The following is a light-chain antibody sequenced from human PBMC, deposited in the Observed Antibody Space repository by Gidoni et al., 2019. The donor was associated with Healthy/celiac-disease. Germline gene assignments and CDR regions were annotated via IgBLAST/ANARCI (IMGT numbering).Light chain of an antibody. V-gene: IGLV3-21*02. J-gene: IGLJ1*01. Sequence: SYVLTQPPSVSVAPGQTARITCGGNNIGSKSVHWYQQKPGQAPVLVVYDASDRPSGIPERFAGSNSGNTATLTISRVEAGDEADYYCQVWDSSSDHYVFGTGTKVTVL. CDR1: NIGSKS. CDR3: QVWDSSSDHYV. CDR2: DAS.